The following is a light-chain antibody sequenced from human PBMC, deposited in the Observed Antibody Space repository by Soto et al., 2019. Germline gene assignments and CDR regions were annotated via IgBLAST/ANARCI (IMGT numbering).Light chain of an antibody. CDR3: AAWDDTVRSDV. CDR2: RDN. J-gene: IGLJ1*01. Sequence: QSVLTQPPSVSGTPGQRVTISCSGGISNIGTNYVHWFQQLPGTAPKVLSNRDNQRPSGVPDRFSGSKSGTSASLAISGLLSEDEAEYYCAAWDDTVRSDVFGTGTKLTVL. V-gene: IGLV1-47*01. CDR1: ISNIGTNY.